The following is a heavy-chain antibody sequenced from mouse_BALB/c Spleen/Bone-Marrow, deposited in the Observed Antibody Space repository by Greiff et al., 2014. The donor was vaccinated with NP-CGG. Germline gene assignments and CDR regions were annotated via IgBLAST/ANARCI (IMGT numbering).Heavy chain of an antibody. CDR3: ARYYYGSSLFDY. D-gene: IGHD1-1*01. J-gene: IGHJ2*01. CDR2: IDPANGNT. CDR1: GFNIKDTY. V-gene: IGHV14-3*02. Sequence: EVQLVESGAELVKPGASVKLSCTASGFNIKDTYMHWVKQRPEQGLEWIGRIDPANGNTKYDPKFQGKATITADTSSNTAYLQLSSLTSGDTAVYYCARYYYGSSLFDYWGQGATLTVSS.